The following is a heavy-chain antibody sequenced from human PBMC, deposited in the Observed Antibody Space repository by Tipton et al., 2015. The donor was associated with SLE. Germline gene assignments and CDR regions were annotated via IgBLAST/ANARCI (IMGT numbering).Heavy chain of an antibody. Sequence: TLSLTCTVSGGSISSSSYYWGWIRQPPGKGLEWIGSIYYSGSTYYNPSLKSRVTISVDTSKNQFSLKLSSVTAADTAVYYCARERHDILTGVDAFDIWGQGTMVTVSS. V-gene: IGHV4-39*07. CDR3: ARERHDILTGVDAFDI. D-gene: IGHD3-9*01. CDR2: IYYSGST. J-gene: IGHJ3*02. CDR1: GGSISSSSYY.